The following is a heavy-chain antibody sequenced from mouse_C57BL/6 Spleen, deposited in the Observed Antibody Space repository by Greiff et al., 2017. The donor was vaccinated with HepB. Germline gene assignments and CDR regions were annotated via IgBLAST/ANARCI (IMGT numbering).Heavy chain of an antibody. V-gene: IGHV1-54*01. Sequence: SGAELVRPGTSVKVSCKASGYAFTNYLIEWVKQRPGQGLEWIGVINPGSGGTNYNEKFKGKATLTADKSSSNAYMQLSSLTSEDSAVYFCARSYDYDWYFDVWGTGTTVTVSS. CDR1: GYAFTNYL. J-gene: IGHJ1*03. D-gene: IGHD2-4*01. CDR2: INPGSGGT. CDR3: ARSYDYDWYFDV.